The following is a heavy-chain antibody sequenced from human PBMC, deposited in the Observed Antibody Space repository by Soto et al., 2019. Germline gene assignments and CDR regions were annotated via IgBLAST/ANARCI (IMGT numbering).Heavy chain of an antibody. V-gene: IGHV3-30*18. CDR3: GKDVGDYVPYYYGVDV. CDR1: GFTFKTHA. Sequence: QVQLVASGGGVVQPGTSLRLSCAASGFTFKTHAMHWVRQAPGKGLVWMAVIAYDGNEKFYADSVKGRFTISRDNSKNALYLQINTLRNVDTAVYYCGKDVGDYVPYYYGVDVLGQGTTVTVSS. J-gene: IGHJ6*02. CDR2: IAYDGNEK. D-gene: IGHD3-10*01.